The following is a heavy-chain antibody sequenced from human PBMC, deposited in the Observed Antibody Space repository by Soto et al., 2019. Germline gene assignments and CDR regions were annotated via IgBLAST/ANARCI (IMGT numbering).Heavy chain of an antibody. Sequence: SETLSLTCTVSGGSISSYYWSWIRQPARKGLEWIGRIYTSGSTNYNPSLKSRVTMSVDTSKNQFSLKLSSVTAADTAVYYCARDYDFWSGSHSFLFDPWGQGTLVTVSS. V-gene: IGHV4-4*07. CDR2: IYTSGST. CDR3: ARDYDFWSGSHSFLFDP. D-gene: IGHD3-3*01. J-gene: IGHJ5*02. CDR1: GGSISSYY.